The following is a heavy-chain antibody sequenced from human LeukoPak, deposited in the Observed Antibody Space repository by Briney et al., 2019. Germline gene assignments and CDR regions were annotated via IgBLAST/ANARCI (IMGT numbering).Heavy chain of an antibody. CDR3: ARDSDSGYYYGSSYYYGMDV. D-gene: IGHD3-22*01. Sequence: GASVKVSCTASGYTFTSYYMHWVRQAPGQGLEWMGIINPSGGSTSYAQKFQGRVTMTRDTSTSTVYMELSSLRSEDTAVYYCARDSDSGYYYGSSYYYGMDVWGQGTTVTVSS. J-gene: IGHJ6*02. CDR2: INPSGGST. V-gene: IGHV1-46*01. CDR1: GYTFTSYY.